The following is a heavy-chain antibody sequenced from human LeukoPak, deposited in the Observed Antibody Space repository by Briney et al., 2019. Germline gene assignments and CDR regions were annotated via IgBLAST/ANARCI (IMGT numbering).Heavy chain of an antibody. J-gene: IGHJ3*02. CDR1: SDSISSSSYY. Sequence: PSETLSLTCTVSSDSISSSSYYWGWIRQPPGKGLEWIGTIYYSGSTYYNPSLKSRVTISVDASKNQFSLKLSSVTAADTAVYYCARGPYDYVWGSYRDNAFDIWGQGTMVTVSS. CDR2: IYYSGST. CDR3: ARGPYDYVWGSYRDNAFDI. D-gene: IGHD3-16*02. V-gene: IGHV4-39*07.